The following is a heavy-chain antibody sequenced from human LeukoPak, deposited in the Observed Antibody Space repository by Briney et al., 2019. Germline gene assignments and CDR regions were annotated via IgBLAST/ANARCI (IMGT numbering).Heavy chain of an antibody. Sequence: SGTLSLTCAVSGGSISSSNWWSWVRQPPGKGLEWIGEIYHSGSTNYNPSLKSRVTISVDTSKNQFSLKLSSVTAADTAVYYCARDVVAAAGTWDYWGQGTLVTVSS. CDR3: ARDVVAAAGTWDY. CDR1: GGSISSSNW. J-gene: IGHJ4*02. D-gene: IGHD6-13*01. V-gene: IGHV4-4*02. CDR2: IYHSGST.